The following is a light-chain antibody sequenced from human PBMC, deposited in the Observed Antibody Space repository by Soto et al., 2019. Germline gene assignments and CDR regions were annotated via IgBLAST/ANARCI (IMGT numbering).Light chain of an antibody. CDR3: QHYNSYSEA. V-gene: IGKV1-5*03. Sequence: DIQMTQSPSTLSGSVGDRVTITCRASQTISSGLAWYQQKPGKAPKLLIYNASTLKSGVPSRFSGSESGTEFTLTISSLQPDDFATYYCQHYNSYSEAFGQGTKVELK. J-gene: IGKJ1*01. CDR1: QTISSG. CDR2: NAS.